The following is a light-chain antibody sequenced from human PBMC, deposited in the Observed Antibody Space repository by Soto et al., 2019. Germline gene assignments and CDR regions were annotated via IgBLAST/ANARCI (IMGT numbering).Light chain of an antibody. Sequence: DFQITHSPSSRSASVGCRVSFNFLAIHSISTYLNWYEQKPGKAPNLLIYGASNLQSGVPSRFSGGGSGTDFTLTISSLQSEDFAVYYCKQYNSWAAISFGQGTRLEIK. J-gene: IGKJ5*01. CDR1: HSISTY. CDR2: GAS. CDR3: KQYNSWAAIS. V-gene: IGKV1-39*01.